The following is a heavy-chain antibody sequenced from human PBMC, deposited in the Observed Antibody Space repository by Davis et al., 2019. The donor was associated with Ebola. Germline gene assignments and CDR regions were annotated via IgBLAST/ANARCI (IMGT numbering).Heavy chain of an antibody. V-gene: IGHV3-30*18. CDR1: GFTFTRFP. J-gene: IGHJ4*02. Sequence: GGSLRLSCAASGFTFTRFPMHWVRQAPGKGLEWVAIISYDGSNKYYADSVKGRFTISRDNSKNTLYLQMNSLRAEDTAVYYCAKSYISITGTTPDYWGQGTLVTVSS. CDR2: ISYDGSNK. CDR3: AKSYISITGTTPDY. D-gene: IGHD1-7*01.